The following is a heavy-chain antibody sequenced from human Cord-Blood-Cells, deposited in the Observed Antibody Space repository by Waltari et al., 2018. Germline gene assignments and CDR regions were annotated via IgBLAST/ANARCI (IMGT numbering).Heavy chain of an antibody. J-gene: IGHJ4*02. D-gene: IGHD1-1*01. CDR3: ARGEYNWNDGGVY. CDR2: IYSGGST. V-gene: IGHV3-53*01. CDR1: VLTVRSNY. Sequence: EVQLVESGGGLTQPGGSLRLSCAASVLTVRSNYMSWLRQAPGKGLEWVSVIYSGGSTYYAGSVKGRFTISRDNSKNTLYLQMNSLRAEDTAVYYCARGEYNWNDGGVYWGQGTLVTVSS.